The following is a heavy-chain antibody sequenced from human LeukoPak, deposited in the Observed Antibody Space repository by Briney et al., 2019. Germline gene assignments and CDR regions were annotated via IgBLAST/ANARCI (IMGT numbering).Heavy chain of an antibody. CDR2: IYNSGST. V-gene: IGHV4-4*08. Sequence: SETLSLTCTVSGGSISGYYWSWIRQPPGTGLEWIGYIYNSGSTKYNPSLESRASISLDTSNNQFSLRLTSVTAADTAVYYCARGTLRGNNGAYGMDVWGQGTTVTVSS. CDR3: ARGTLRGNNGAYGMDV. CDR1: GGSISGYY. D-gene: IGHD1/OR15-1a*01. J-gene: IGHJ6*02.